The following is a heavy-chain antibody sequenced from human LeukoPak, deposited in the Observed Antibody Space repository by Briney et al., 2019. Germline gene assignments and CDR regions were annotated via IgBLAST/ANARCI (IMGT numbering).Heavy chain of an antibody. Sequence: GGSLRLSCAASGFTFSSYSMNWVRQAPGKGLEWVSSISSSSSYIYYADSVKGRFTISRDNAKNSLYLQMNSLRAEDTAVYYCARDRITMASGSYDYWAQGTLVTVSS. CDR3: ARDRITMASGSYDY. J-gene: IGHJ4*02. CDR2: ISSSSSYI. D-gene: IGHD3-10*01. CDR1: GFTFSSYS. V-gene: IGHV3-21*01.